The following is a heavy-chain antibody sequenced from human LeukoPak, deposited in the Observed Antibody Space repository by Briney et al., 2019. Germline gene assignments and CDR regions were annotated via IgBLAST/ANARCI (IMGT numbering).Heavy chain of an antibody. CDR1: GFTFDDYA. CDR2: ISWNSGSI. Sequence: GRSLRLSCAASGFTFDDYAMHWVRQAPGKGLEWVSGISWNSGSIGYADSVKGRFTISRDNAKNSLYLQMNSLRAEDTALYYCAKADAPDSSGYYPDYWGQGTLVTVSS. CDR3: AKADAPDSSGYYPDY. J-gene: IGHJ4*02. D-gene: IGHD3-22*01. V-gene: IGHV3-9*01.